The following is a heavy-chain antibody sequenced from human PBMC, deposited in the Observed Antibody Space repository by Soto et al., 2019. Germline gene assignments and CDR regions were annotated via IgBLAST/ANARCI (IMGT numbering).Heavy chain of an antibody. CDR2: IWYDGSNK. D-gene: IGHD3-10*01. J-gene: IGHJ4*02. Sequence: QVQLVESGGGVVQPGRSLRLSCVASGFTFSNYGMHWVRQAPGKGPEWVAVIWYDGSNKDYADSVKGRFTISRDNSRNTLYLQMNSLRAEDTAVYYCGSRLETGDYWGQGTLVTVSS. V-gene: IGHV3-33*01. CDR1: GFTFSNYG. CDR3: GSRLETGDY.